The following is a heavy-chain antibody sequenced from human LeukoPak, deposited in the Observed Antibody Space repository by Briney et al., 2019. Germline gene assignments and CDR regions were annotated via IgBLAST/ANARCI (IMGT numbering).Heavy chain of an antibody. CDR3: ALSPPNYYGMDV. Sequence: GESLRLSCAASGFTFSGYWMPWVRQAPGKGLVWVSRINNDGSSTRYADSVQGRFTISRDNSKNTLYLQMNSLRAEDTAVYYCALSPPNYYGMDVWGQGTTVTVSS. V-gene: IGHV3-74*01. J-gene: IGHJ6*02. CDR1: GFTFSGYW. CDR2: INNDGSST.